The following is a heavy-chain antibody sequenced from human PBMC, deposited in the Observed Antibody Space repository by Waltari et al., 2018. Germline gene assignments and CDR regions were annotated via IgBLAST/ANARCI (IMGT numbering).Heavy chain of an antibody. D-gene: IGHD3-10*01. Sequence: EVQLVQSGAEVKKPGESLKISCKASGYTFANYWIGWVRQMPGKGLDWMGVIYPGDPGTRYGPSFEGQVTISVDKAINTAYLEWNILKASDTAMYYCARPIITGFDSWGQGTLVIVSS. J-gene: IGHJ5*01. CDR3: ARPIITGFDS. CDR1: GYTFANYW. CDR2: IYPGDPGT. V-gene: IGHV5-51*01.